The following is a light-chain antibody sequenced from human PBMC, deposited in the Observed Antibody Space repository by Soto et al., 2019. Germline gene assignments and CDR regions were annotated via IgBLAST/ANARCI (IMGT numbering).Light chain of an antibody. CDR2: DIS. Sequence: EVVMTQSPATLSVSPGERATLSCRASQTVSRNLAWYQQRPGQAPRLLIYDISSRAAGVPARFSGSGSETEFMLTSRSLQSEDFAVYLCKKYSHRPSFGHGTRGE. CDR3: KKYSHRPS. V-gene: IGKV3-15*01. CDR1: QTVSRN. J-gene: IGKJ5*01.